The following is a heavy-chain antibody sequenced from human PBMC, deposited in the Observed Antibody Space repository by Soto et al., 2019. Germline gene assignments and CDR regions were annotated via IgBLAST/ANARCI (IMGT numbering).Heavy chain of an antibody. CDR1: GGSVSSGGYY. CDR2: ISYSGST. V-gene: IGHV4-31*03. Sequence: QVQLQESGPGLVKPSQTLSLTCTVSGGSVSSGGYYWSWIRQHPGKGLEWIGYISYSGSTYYNPSLRSRPTISVDTSKNQFPLKLSPVPAADTAVYYCARALPSYYYYGMDVWGQGTTVTVSS. J-gene: IGHJ6*02. CDR3: ARALPSYYYYGMDV.